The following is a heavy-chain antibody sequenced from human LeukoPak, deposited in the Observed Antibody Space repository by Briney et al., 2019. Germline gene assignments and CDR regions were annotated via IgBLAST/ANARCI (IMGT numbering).Heavy chain of an antibody. D-gene: IGHD6-19*01. V-gene: IGHV4-59*01. CDR2: IYYSGST. Sequence: SETLSLTCTVSGGSISSYYWSWIRQPPGKGLEWIGYIYYSGSTNYNPSLKSRVTISVDTSKNQFSLKLSSVTAADTAVYYCAKHRIAVAGTDYYYYMDVWGKGTTVTVSS. CDR3: AKHRIAVAGTDYYYYMDV. CDR1: GGSISSYY. J-gene: IGHJ6*03.